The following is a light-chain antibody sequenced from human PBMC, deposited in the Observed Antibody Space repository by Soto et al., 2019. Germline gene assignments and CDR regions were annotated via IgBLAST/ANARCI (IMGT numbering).Light chain of an antibody. J-gene: IGKJ2*01. V-gene: IGKV3-20*01. CDR3: QQYKSWPYT. CDR1: QIVRSTY. CDR2: GAS. Sequence: EIVLTQSPGTLSLSPGERATLSCRASQIVRSTYLAWFQQKPGQAPRLLIYGASTRATGIPDRFSGSGSGTDFTLPISGLEPEDFALYSCQQYKSWPYTFGQGTK.